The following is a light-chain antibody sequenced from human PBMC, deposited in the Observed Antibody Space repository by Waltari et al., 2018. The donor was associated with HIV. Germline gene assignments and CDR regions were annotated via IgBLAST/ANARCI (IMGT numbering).Light chain of an antibody. CDR3: QAWDSSTVV. Sequence: SYELTQPPSVSVSPGQTASITCPGDNSVDKYACWYQQKPGQSPVLVIYQDIKRPSGIPGRFSGSNSGNTATLTISGTQAMDEADYYCQAWDSSTVVFGGGTKLTVL. J-gene: IGLJ2*01. V-gene: IGLV3-1*01. CDR1: NSVDKY. CDR2: QDI.